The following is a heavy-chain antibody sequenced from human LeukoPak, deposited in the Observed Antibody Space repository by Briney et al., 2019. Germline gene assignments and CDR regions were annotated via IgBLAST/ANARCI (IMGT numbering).Heavy chain of an antibody. V-gene: IGHV4-38-2*02. J-gene: IGHJ4*02. D-gene: IGHD4-17*01. CDR2: IYHSGST. CDR1: GYSISSGYY. CDR3: AGSYGDYVIDY. Sequence: SETLSLTCTVSGYSISSGYYWGWIRQPPGKGLEWIGSIYHSGSTYYNPSLKSRVTISVDTSKNQFSLKLSSVTAADTAVYYCAGSYGDYVIDYWGQGTLVTVSS.